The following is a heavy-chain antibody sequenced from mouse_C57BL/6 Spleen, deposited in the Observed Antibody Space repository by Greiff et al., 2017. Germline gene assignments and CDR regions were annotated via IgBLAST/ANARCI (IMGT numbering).Heavy chain of an antibody. CDR1: GYTFTDYN. CDR3: ARLGTWTWFAY. D-gene: IGHD4-1*01. V-gene: IGHV1-18*01. J-gene: IGHJ3*01. CDR2: INPNNGGT. Sequence: EVKLMESGPELVKPGASVKIPCKASGYTFTDYNMDWVKQSHGKSLEWIGDINPNNGGTIYNQKFKGKATLTVDKSSSTAYMELRSLTSEDTAVYYCARLGTWTWFAYWGQGTLVTVSA.